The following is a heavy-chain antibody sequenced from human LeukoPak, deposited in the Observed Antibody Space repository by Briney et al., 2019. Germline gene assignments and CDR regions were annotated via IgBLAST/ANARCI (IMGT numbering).Heavy chain of an antibody. D-gene: IGHD2-2*01. CDR2: ISHSGTT. V-gene: IGHV4-38-2*02. CDR3: VRDIGQLRSGY. Sequence: SETLSLTCAVSGFSISSDYFWGWIRQPPGKGLEWIGTISHSGTTFYKPSLKTRITISLDTSKNQFSLKMNSVTAADTAVYYCVRDIGQLRSGYWGQGTLVTVSS. CDR1: GFSISSDYF. J-gene: IGHJ4*02.